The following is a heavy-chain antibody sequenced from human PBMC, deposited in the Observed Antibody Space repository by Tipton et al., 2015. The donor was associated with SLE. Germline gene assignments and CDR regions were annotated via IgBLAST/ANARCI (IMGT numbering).Heavy chain of an antibody. V-gene: IGHV3-53*05. CDR3: AKELLTFESTGSFDH. CDR1: GFVVSSSY. Sequence: SLRLSCAASGFVVSSSYMNWVRQAPGKGLEWVSVIYAGGSTYYGDSVKGRFTVSRDNSKDTVDLQMNSLRPDDTAVYYCAKELLTFESTGSFDHWGQGTLVTVSS. CDR2: IYAGGST. D-gene: IGHD3-22*01. J-gene: IGHJ4*02.